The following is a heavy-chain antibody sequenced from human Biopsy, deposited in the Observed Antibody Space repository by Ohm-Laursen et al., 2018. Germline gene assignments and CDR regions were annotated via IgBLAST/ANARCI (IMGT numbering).Heavy chain of an antibody. CDR3: ARDISPSTFPENTLDI. Sequence: LSLTCAAAEFKFDDYAMHWVRQTPGKGLEWVSGMSRNNGFIGYADSVRGRFTISRDNGQNSLYLQMNNLITKDTAVYYCARDISPSTFPENTLDIWGQGTMVTVSS. D-gene: IGHD2/OR15-2a*01. CDR1: EFKFDDYA. J-gene: IGHJ3*02. CDR2: MSRNNGFI. V-gene: IGHV3-9*01.